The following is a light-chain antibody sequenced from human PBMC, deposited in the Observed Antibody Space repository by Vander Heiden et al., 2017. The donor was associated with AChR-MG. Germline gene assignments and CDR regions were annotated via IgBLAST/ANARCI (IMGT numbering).Light chain of an antibody. Sequence: DIQMTQSPSSLSASVGDRVTITCRASQSISSYLNWYQQKPGKAPKLLIYAASSLQSGGPSRFSGSGSGTDFTLTISSLQPEDVATYYCQQSYSTPRTFGGGTKVEIK. V-gene: IGKV1-39*01. CDR1: QSISSY. J-gene: IGKJ4*01. CDR3: QQSYSTPRT. CDR2: AAS.